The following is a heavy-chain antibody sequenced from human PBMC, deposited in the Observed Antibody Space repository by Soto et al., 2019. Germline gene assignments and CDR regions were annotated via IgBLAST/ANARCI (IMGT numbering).Heavy chain of an antibody. CDR1: GFTFSSYS. CDR3: AGGGYCSSTSCFLGY. J-gene: IGHJ4*02. D-gene: IGHD2-2*01. Sequence: GGSLRLSCAASGFTFSSYSMNWVRQAPGKGLEWVSYISSSSSTIYYADSVKGRFTISRDNAKNSLYLQMNSLRAEDTAVYYCAGGGYCSSTSCFLGYWGQGTLVTVSS. CDR2: ISSSSSTI. V-gene: IGHV3-48*01.